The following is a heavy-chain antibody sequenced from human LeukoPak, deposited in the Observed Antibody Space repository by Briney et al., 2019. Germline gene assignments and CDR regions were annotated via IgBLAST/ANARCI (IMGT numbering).Heavy chain of an antibody. V-gene: IGHV4-39*06. J-gene: IGHJ3*02. D-gene: IGHD1-1*01. CDR3: ARDREQQLVRFYNAFDI. Sequence: SETLSLTCTVSGDSINNNIHYWVWIRQPPGKGLEWVGTIFYSGQTYYNPSLKSRVTISVDTSKNQFPLKLRSVTAADTAVYYCARDREQQLVRFYNAFDIWGQGTMVTVSS. CDR2: IFYSGQT. CDR1: GDSINNNIHY.